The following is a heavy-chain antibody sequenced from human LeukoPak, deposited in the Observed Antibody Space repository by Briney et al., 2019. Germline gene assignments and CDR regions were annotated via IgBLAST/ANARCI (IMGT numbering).Heavy chain of an antibody. D-gene: IGHD2/OR15-2a*01. CDR3: ARGNNPYFFDY. V-gene: IGHV4-30-4*08. CDR2: IYYNGSS. J-gene: IGHJ4*02. CDR1: GGSISSGDYY. Sequence: SETLSLTCTVSGGSISSGDYYWSWIRQPPGRGLECIGYIYYNGSSFYNPSLKSRVTISVDTSMNHVSLTLSSVTAADTAVYYCARGNNPYFFDYRGQGTLVTVSS.